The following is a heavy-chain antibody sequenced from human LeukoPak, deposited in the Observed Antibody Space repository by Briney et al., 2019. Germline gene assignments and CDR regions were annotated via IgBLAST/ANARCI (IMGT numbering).Heavy chain of an antibody. CDR2: IYTSGSS. CDR3: ARDKSTSTTNLERFDV. V-gene: IGHV4-4*07. J-gene: IGHJ3*01. D-gene: IGHD2-2*01. Sequence: PSETLSLTCTVSGGSMSTYCWSWIRQSAGKGLEWIGRIYTSGSSDYNPSLQSRLTMSADTSKSQLSLKLSSVTAADTAVYYCARDKSTSTTNLERFDVWGQGAMVTVSS. CDR1: GGSMSTYC.